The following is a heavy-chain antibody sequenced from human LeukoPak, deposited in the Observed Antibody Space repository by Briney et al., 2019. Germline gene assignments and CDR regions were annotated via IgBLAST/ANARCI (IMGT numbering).Heavy chain of an antibody. D-gene: IGHD1-14*01. J-gene: IGHJ6*03. CDR3: ARGKDEPNYYYYYMDV. CDR1: GGSFSGYY. V-gene: IGHV4-34*01. Sequence: TSSETLSLTCAVYGGSFSGYYWSWIRQPPGKGLEWLGEINHSGSTNYNPSLKSRVTISVDTSKNQFSLKLSSVTAADTAVYYCARGKDEPNYYYYYMDVWGKGTTVTVSS. CDR2: INHSGST.